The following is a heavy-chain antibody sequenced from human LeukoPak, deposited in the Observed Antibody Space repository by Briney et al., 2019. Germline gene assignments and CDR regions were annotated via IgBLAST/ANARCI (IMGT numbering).Heavy chain of an antibody. V-gene: IGHV3-66*01. D-gene: IGHD4-17*01. J-gene: IGHJ4*02. CDR2: IYSGGST. Sequence: GGSLRLSCAASGFTVSSNYMSWVRQAPGKGLEWVSVIYSGGSTYYADSVKGRFTISRDNSKNTLYLQMNSVRAEDTAMYYCARAVNDYGDYVFDYWGQGTLVTVSS. CDR1: GFTVSSNY. CDR3: ARAVNDYGDYVFDY.